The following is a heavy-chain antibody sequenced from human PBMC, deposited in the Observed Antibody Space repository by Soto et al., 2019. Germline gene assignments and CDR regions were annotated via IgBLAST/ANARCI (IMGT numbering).Heavy chain of an antibody. Sequence: GGSLRLSCAASGFTFSSYWMHWVRQAPGKGLVWVSRINSDGSSTRYADSVKGRFTISRDNAKNTLYLQMNSLRAEDTAVYYCARDRYRSYYFDXWGQVTLVTVSX. CDR1: GFTFSSYW. D-gene: IGHD3-16*02. J-gene: IGHJ4*02. CDR3: ARDRYRSYYFDX. CDR2: INSDGSST. V-gene: IGHV3-74*01.